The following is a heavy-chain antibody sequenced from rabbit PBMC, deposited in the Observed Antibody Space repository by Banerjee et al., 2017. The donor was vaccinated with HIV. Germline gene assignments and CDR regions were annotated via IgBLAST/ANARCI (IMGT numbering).Heavy chain of an antibody. Sequence: QSLEESGGDLVKPGASLTLPCTASGFSFSSSNDMCWVRQAPGKGLEWIGCIYTGNGNTHYASWAKGRFTISKTSSTTVTLQMTSLTAADTATYFCARDAGSYAYIDGYFNLWGQGTLVTVS. CDR3: ARDAGSYAYIDGYFNL. J-gene: IGHJ4*01. CDR2: IYTGNGNT. D-gene: IGHD6-1*01. CDR1: GFSFSSSND. V-gene: IGHV1S40*01.